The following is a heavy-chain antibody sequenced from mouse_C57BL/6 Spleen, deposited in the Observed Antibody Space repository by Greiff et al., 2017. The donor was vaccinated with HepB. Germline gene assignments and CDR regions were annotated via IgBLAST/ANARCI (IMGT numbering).Heavy chain of an antibody. J-gene: IGHJ2*01. D-gene: IGHD1-1*01. V-gene: IGHV1-64*01. CDR1: GYTFTSYW. CDR2: IHPNSGST. Sequence: VQLQQPGAELVKPGATVKLSCKASGYTFTSYWMHWVKQRPGQGLEWIGMIHPNSGSTNYNEKFKSKATLTVDKSSSTAYMQLSSLTSEDSAVYYCARVTTVVADYWGQGTTLTVSS. CDR3: ARVTTVVADY.